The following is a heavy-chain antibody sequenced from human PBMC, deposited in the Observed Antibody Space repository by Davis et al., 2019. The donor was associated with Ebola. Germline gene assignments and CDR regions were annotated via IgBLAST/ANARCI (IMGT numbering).Heavy chain of an antibody. CDR2: IYYSGIT. CDR1: GGSIISSSSY. CDR3: ARDPGRELLSRHYYGMDV. D-gene: IGHD1-26*01. V-gene: IGHV4-39*07. Sequence: SETLSLTCTVSGGSIISSSSYWGWIRQPPRKGLEWIGSIYYSGITYYNPSLKSRVTISVDTSKNQFSLKLSSVTAADTAVYYCARDPGRELLSRHYYGMDVWGKGTTVTVSS. J-gene: IGHJ6*04.